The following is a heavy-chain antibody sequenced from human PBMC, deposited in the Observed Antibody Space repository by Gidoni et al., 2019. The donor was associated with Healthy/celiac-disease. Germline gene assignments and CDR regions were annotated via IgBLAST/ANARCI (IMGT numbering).Heavy chain of an antibody. J-gene: IGHJ6*02. CDR1: GFTFSSYE. CDR3: ARGLGAYYYYGMDV. Sequence: EVQLVESGGGLVQPGRSLRLSCAASGFTFSSYEMNWVRQAPGKGLEWVSYISSSGSTIYYADSVKGRFTISRDNAKNSLYLQMNSLRAEDTAVYYCARGLGAYYYYGMDVWGQGTTVTVSS. D-gene: IGHD3-16*01. V-gene: IGHV3-48*03. CDR2: ISSSGSTI.